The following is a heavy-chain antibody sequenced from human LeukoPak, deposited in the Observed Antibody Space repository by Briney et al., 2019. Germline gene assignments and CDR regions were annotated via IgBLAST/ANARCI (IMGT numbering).Heavy chain of an antibody. CDR3: AKATYYYDSSGYYYAWFDP. CDR2: ISWNSGSI. CDR1: GFTFDDYA. Sequence: GRSLRLSCAASGFTFDDYAMHWVRQAPGKGLEWVSGISWNSGSIGYADSVKGRFTISRDNAKNSLYLQMNSLRAEDTALYYCAKATYYYDSSGYYYAWFDPWGQGTLVTVSS. D-gene: IGHD3-22*01. J-gene: IGHJ5*02. V-gene: IGHV3-9*01.